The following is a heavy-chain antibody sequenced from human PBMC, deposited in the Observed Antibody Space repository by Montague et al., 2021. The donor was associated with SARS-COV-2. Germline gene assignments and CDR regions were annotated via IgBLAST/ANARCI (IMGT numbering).Heavy chain of an antibody. D-gene: IGHD3-9*01. Sequence: SETLSLTCAVYGGSFSGYCWTWIRQPPGKGLEWIGEITYSGSTNYNPSLKSRVTVSVDTSKNQFSLNLRSVTAADTAIYYCARVAGYDVLTGFVTEGFDYWGQGTLVTVSS. V-gene: IGHV4-34*01. J-gene: IGHJ4*02. CDR3: ARVAGYDVLTGFVTEGFDY. CDR2: ITYSGST. CDR1: GGSFSGYC.